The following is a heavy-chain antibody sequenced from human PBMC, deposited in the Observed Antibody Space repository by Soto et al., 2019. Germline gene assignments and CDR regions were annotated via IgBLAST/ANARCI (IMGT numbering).Heavy chain of an antibody. D-gene: IGHD5-12*01. Sequence: SETLSLTSAVYGGSFSAYSWSWVRQPPGKGLEWIGNIHYNGNTKYNPSLKSRVTMSLDTSKNQFSLRLISVTAADTAKYFCAREGNLGRWLQPLDFWGQGTLVTVS. CDR1: GGSFSAYS. J-gene: IGHJ4*02. V-gene: IGHV4-59*01. CDR3: AREGNLGRWLQPLDF. CDR2: IHYNGNT.